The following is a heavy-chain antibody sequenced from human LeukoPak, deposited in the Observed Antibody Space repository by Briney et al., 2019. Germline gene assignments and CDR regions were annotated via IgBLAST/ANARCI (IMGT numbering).Heavy chain of an antibody. Sequence: ASVTVSCTASGYTFTSYGISRVRQAPGQGLEWMGWISAYNGNTNYAQKLQGRVTMTTDTSTSTAYMELRSLRSDDTAVYYCARDYSSSWPTPWWFDPWGQGTLVTVSS. V-gene: IGHV1-18*01. D-gene: IGHD6-13*01. CDR1: GYTFTSYG. CDR3: ARDYSSSWPTPWWFDP. J-gene: IGHJ5*02. CDR2: ISAYNGNT.